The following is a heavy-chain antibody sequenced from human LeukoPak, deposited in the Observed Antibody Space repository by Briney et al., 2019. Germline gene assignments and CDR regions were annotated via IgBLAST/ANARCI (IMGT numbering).Heavy chain of an antibody. J-gene: IGHJ6*03. D-gene: IGHD3-10*01. V-gene: IGHV4-59*01. CDR3: ARGSYGYYYYYMDV. Sequence: SETLSLTCTVSGGSISSYYWSWIRQPPGKGLEWVGYIYYSGGTNYNPSLKSRVTISVDTSKNQFSLKLSSVTAADTAVYYCARGSYGYYYYYMDVWGKGTTVTISS. CDR1: GGSISSYY. CDR2: IYYSGGT.